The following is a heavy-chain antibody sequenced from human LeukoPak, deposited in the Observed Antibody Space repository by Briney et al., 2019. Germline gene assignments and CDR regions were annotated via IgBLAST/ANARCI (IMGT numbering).Heavy chain of an antibody. Sequence: GASVKVSCKASGYTFTSYDINWVRQATGQGLEWMGWTNPNSGNTGYAQKFQGRVTMTRNTSISTAYMELSSLRSEDTAVYYCARGRMYSSGRYSIDYWGQGTLVTVSS. CDR3: ARGRMYSSGRYSIDY. D-gene: IGHD6-19*01. CDR2: TNPNSGNT. CDR1: GYTFTSYD. J-gene: IGHJ4*02. V-gene: IGHV1-8*01.